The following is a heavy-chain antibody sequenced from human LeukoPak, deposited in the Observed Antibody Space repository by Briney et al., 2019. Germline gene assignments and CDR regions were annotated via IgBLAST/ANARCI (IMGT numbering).Heavy chain of an antibody. CDR1: GGSFSGYY. CDR2: INHSGST. Sequence: SETLSLTCAVYGGSFSGYYWSWIRQPPGKGLEWIGEINHSGSTNYNPSLKSRVTISVDTSKNQFSLKLSSVTAADTAVYYCARPTYYGMDVWGQGTTVTVSS. CDR3: ARPTYYGMDV. J-gene: IGHJ6*02. V-gene: IGHV4-34*01.